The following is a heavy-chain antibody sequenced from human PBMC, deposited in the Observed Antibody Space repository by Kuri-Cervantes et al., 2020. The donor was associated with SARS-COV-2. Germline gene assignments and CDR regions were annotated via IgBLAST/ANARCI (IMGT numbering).Heavy chain of an antibody. J-gene: IGHJ4*02. CDR3: AGRHLESIDY. CDR1: GYSISSGYY. Sequence: SETLSLTCAVSGYSISSGYYWGWIRQPPGKGLEWIGEINHSGCTNYNPSLKSRVTISVDTSKNQFSLKLSSVTAADTAVYYCAGRHLESIDYWGQGTLVTVSS. V-gene: IGHV4-38-2*01. D-gene: IGHD3-3*01. CDR2: INHSGCT.